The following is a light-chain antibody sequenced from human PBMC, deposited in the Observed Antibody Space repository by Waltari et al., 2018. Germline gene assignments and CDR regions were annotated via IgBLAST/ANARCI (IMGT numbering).Light chain of an antibody. V-gene: IGKV3-20*01. J-gene: IGKJ1*01. CDR3: QQYVSLPAT. CDR2: GAS. CDR1: QSVSKY. Sequence: EIVLTQSPGTLSLSPGDRAILSCRASQSVSKYLAWYQQKPGQAPRLLIFGASSRATGIPDRFSGSGSATDLSLTISRVEPEDFAVYYCQQYVSLPATFGQGTKVEIE.